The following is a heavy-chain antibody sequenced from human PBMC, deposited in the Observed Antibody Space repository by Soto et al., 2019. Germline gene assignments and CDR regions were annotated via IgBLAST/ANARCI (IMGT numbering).Heavy chain of an antibody. CDR3: ARAQFYSGSGNYNNLMFDA. CDR2: MYHSGTF. Sequence: SETLCHTCAVSGGSIGGVVDSWSWIRQPPGGGLEWIGYMYHSGTFLKSPSLKTRLTMSLDMSKNQFSLTLNSMTAADTAVYYCARAQFYSGSGNYNNLMFDAWGQGIQVTVSS. CDR1: GGSIGGVVDS. D-gene: IGHD3-10*01. V-gene: IGHV4-30-2*01. J-gene: IGHJ5*02.